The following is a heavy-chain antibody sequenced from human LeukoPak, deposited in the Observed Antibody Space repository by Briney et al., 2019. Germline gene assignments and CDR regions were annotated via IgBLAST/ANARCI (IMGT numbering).Heavy chain of an antibody. Sequence: GGSLRLSCAASGFTFSSYAMSWVRQAPGKGLEWVSTFSGSGGSTHYADSVKGRFTISRDNSKNTLYLQMNSLRAEDTAVYYCAKEYYDFWSSYPHDYWGQGTLVTVSS. V-gene: IGHV3-23*01. CDR2: FSGSGGST. CDR3: AKEYYDFWSSYPHDY. D-gene: IGHD3-3*01. J-gene: IGHJ4*02. CDR1: GFTFSSYA.